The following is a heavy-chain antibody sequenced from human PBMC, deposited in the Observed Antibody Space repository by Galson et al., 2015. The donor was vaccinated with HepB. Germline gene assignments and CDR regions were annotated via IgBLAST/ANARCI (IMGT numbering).Heavy chain of an antibody. V-gene: IGHV1-24*01. Sequence: SVTVSCKVSGYTLTELSMHWVRQAPGKGLEWMGGFDPENNETVYAQKFQGRVTMTEDTSTDTGYMEMRSLRYEDTALYYCAKQVVDFWSGYCYWGQGTLVTVSS. CDR3: AKQVVDFWSGYCY. D-gene: IGHD3-3*01. J-gene: IGHJ4*02. CDR1: GYTLTELS. CDR2: FDPENNET.